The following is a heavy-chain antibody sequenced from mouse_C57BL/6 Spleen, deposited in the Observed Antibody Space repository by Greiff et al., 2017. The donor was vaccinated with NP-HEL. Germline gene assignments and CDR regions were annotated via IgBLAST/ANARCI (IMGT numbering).Heavy chain of an antibody. Sequence: QVQLQQPGAELVKPGASVNLSCKASGYTFTSYWMHWVKQRPGQGLEWIGMIHPNSGSTNYNEKFKSTATLPVDKSSSTAYMQLSSLTSEDSAVYYCARFGRSSVDDCDDWGQGTTLTVSS. D-gene: IGHD1-1*01. J-gene: IGHJ2*01. CDR3: ARFGRSSVDDCDD. CDR1: GYTFTSYW. CDR2: IHPNSGST. V-gene: IGHV1-64*01.